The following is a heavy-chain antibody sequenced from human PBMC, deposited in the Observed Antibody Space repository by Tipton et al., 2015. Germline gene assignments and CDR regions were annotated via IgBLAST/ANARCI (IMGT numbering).Heavy chain of an antibody. CDR3: ARESLNTIFGVVLDYGMDV. J-gene: IGHJ6*02. CDR1: SDSISKYY. V-gene: IGHV4-59*01. Sequence: LRLSCSVSSDSISKYYWSWIRQPPGKELEWIGYIQYSGSTNYNPSLKSRVTISVDTSKNQFSLRLSSVTAADTAVYYCARESLNTIFGVVLDYGMDVWGQGTTVTVSS. CDR2: IQYSGST. D-gene: IGHD3-3*01.